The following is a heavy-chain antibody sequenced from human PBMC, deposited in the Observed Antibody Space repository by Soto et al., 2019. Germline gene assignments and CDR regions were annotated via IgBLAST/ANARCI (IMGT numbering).Heavy chain of an antibody. V-gene: IGHV4-34*01. D-gene: IGHD6-6*01. CDR1: GGSFSGYY. CDR3: ARGPIAARPGYFQH. CDR2: INHSGST. J-gene: IGHJ1*01. Sequence: SETLSLTCAVYGGSFSGYYWSWIRQPPGKGLEWIGEINHSGSTNYNPSLKSRVTISVDTSKNQFSLKLSSVTAADTAVYYCARGPIAARPGYFQHWGQGTLVTVSS.